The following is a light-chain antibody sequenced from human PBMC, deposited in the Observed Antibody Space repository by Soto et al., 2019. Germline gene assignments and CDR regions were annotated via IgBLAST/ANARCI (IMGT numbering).Light chain of an antibody. J-gene: IGLJ2*01. V-gene: IGLV4-69*01. CDR1: SGHSSYA. CDR2: LNSDGSH. CDR3: QTWGTGTVV. Sequence: QLVLTQSPSASASLGASVKLTCTLSSGHSSYAIAWHQQQPEKGPRYLMKLNSDGSHSKGDGIPDRFSASTSGAERYLTISSLQSGDEADYYCQTWGTGTVVFGGGTQLTVL.